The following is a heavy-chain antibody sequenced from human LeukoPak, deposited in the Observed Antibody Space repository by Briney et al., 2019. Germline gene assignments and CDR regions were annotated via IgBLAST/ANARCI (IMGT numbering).Heavy chain of an antibody. V-gene: IGHV3-74*01. Sequence: GGSLRLSCAASGFDFSSNWMHWVRHAPGQGLVWVSRIKGDGISTNYADSVKGRFTISRDIAKNTLYLQMNSLRAEDTAVYYCARAGYGAVAGSWFDPWGQGTLVTVSS. CDR3: ARAGYGAVAGSWFDP. D-gene: IGHD6-19*01. J-gene: IGHJ5*02. CDR2: IKGDGIST. CDR1: GFDFSSNW.